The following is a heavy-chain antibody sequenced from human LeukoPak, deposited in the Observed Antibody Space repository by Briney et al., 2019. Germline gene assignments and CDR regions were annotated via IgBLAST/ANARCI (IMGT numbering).Heavy chain of an antibody. CDR2: ISGSGGST. Sequence: PGGSLRLSCAASGFTFSSYAMSWVRQAPGKGLEWVSAISGSGGSTYYADSVKGRFTISRDNSKNTLYLQMNSLRAEDTAVYYCAKDRFGYSYGYYHYFDYWGQGTLVTVSS. V-gene: IGHV3-23*01. J-gene: IGHJ4*02. CDR1: GFTFSSYA. CDR3: AKDRFGYSYGYYHYFDY. D-gene: IGHD5-18*01.